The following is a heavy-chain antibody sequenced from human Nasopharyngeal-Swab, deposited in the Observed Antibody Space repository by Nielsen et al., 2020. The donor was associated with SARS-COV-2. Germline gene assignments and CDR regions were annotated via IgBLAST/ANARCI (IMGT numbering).Heavy chain of an antibody. CDR1: GFTFSSYS. D-gene: IGHD3-3*02. CDR3: ARDPSDVVSSIGCFDP. Sequence: GESLKISCAASGFTFSSYSMNWVRQAPGKGLEWVSYISSSSSSTIYYADSVKGRFTISRDNAKNSLYLQMNSLRAEDTAVYYCARDPSDVVSSIGCFDPWGQGTLVTVSS. J-gene: IGHJ5*02. V-gene: IGHV3-48*04. CDR2: ISSSSSSTI.